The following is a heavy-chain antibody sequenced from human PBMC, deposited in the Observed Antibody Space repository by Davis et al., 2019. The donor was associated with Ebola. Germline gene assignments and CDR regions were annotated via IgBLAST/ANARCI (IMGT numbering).Heavy chain of an antibody. V-gene: IGHV1-18*01. J-gene: IGHJ4*02. CDR1: GYTFTSYG. Sequence: ASVKVSCKASGYTFTSYGISWVRQAPGQGLEWMGWISAYNGNTNYAQKLQGRVTMTRSTSITTAYMELSSLRSEDTAVYYCARATRNFDYWGQGTLVTVSS. CDR3: ARATRNFDY. CDR2: ISAYNGNT.